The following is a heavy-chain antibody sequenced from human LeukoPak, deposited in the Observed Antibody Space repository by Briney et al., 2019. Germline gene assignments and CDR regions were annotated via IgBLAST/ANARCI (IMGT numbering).Heavy chain of an antibody. J-gene: IGHJ1*01. CDR1: GFTFSSYA. D-gene: IGHD1-26*01. CDR2: IKSKTDGGTT. CDR3: TYYILH. V-gene: IGHV3-15*01. Sequence: PGGSPRLSCVASGFTFSSYAMSWVRQAPGKGLEWVGRIKSKTDGGTTDYAAPVKGRFTISRDDSKNTLYLQMNSLKTEDTAVYYCTYYILHWGQGTLVTVSS.